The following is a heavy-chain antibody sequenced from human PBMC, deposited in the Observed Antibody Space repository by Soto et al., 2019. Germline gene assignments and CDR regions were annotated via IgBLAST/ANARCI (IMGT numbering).Heavy chain of an antibody. CDR2: INPSGGST. CDR3: ARDLLPFLVGAPPMPTDY. CDR1: GYTFTGYY. J-gene: IGHJ4*02. Sequence: SVKVSCKASGYTFTGYYMHWVRQAPGQGLEWMGIINPSGGSTSYAQKFQGRVTMTRDTSTSTVYMELSSLRSEDTAVYYCARDLLPFLVGAPPMPTDYWGQGTLVTVSS. V-gene: IGHV1-46*01. D-gene: IGHD1-26*01.